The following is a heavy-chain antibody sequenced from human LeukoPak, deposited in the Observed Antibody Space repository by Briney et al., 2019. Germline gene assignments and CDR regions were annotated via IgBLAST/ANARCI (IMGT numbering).Heavy chain of an antibody. CDR3: ARGGSYYYGSNWFDP. J-gene: IGHJ5*02. CDR2: IYYSGST. CDR1: GGSISSSK. Sequence: SETLSLTCTVSGGSISSSKWSWGRQPPGKGLEGVGYIYYSGSTNYNPFLKSRVTISVDTSKNQFSLKLSSVTAADTAVYYCARGGSYYYGSNWFDPWGQGTLVTVSS. D-gene: IGHD3-10*01. V-gene: IGHV4-59*01.